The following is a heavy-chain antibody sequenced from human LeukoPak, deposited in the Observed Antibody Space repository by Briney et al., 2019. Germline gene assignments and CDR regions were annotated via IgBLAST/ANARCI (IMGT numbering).Heavy chain of an antibody. V-gene: IGHV4-59*12. D-gene: IGHD3-10*01. CDR3: ARGPLRDYYGSGSYLRRTYGMDV. Sequence: SETLSLTCTVSGGSISSYYWSWIRQPPGKGLEWIGYIYYSGSTNYNPSLKSRVTISVDTSKNQFSLKLSSVTAADTAVYYCARGPLRDYYGSGSYLRRTYGMDVWGQGTTVTVSS. J-gene: IGHJ6*02. CDR2: IYYSGST. CDR1: GGSISSYY.